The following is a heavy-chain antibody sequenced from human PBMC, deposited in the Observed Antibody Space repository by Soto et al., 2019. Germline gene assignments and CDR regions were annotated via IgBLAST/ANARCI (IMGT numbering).Heavy chain of an antibody. CDR1: GFTFSSYG. CDR3: AKDEVLVVAVARDYYGMDV. CDR2: ISYDGNNK. J-gene: IGHJ6*02. D-gene: IGHD2-15*01. Sequence: QVQLVESGGGVVQPGRSLRLSCAASGFTFSSYGMHWVRQAPGKGLGWVAVISYDGNNKYYADSVKGRFTISRDNSKNTLYLQMNSLRAEDTAVYYCAKDEVLVVAVARDYYGMDVWGQGTTVTVSS. V-gene: IGHV3-30*18.